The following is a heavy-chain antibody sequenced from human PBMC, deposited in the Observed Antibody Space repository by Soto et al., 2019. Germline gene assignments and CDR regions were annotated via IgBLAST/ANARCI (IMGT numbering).Heavy chain of an antibody. J-gene: IGHJ5*02. CDR1: GFTFSSYS. CDR2: ISSSSSYI. Sequence: AVGSLRLSCAASGFTFSSYSMNWVRQAPGKGLEWVSSISSSSSYIYYADSVKGRFTISRDNAKNSLYLQMNSLRAEDTAVYYCARDLYASGHNWFDPWGQGTLVTVSS. CDR3: ARDLYASGHNWFDP. V-gene: IGHV3-21*01. D-gene: IGHD2-2*01.